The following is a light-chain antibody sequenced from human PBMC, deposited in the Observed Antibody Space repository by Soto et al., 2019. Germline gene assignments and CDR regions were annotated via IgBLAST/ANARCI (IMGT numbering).Light chain of an antibody. J-gene: IGLJ3*02. CDR2: GNI. CDR3: QSYDSSLSGGV. CDR1: SSNIGAGYD. Sequence: QSVLTQPPSVSGAPGQRVTISCSGSSSNIGAGYDVHWYQQRPGTAPKLLIFGNINRPSGVPDRFSGSKSGTSASLAITGLQAEDEGDYYCQSYDSSLSGGVFGGGTKLTVL. V-gene: IGLV1-40*01.